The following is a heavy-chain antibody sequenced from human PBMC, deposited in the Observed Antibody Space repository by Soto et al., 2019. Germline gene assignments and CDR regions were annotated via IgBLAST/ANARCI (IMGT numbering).Heavy chain of an antibody. V-gene: IGHV1-46*01. J-gene: IGHJ3*02. CDR1: GYTFINYY. CDR2: INPNGGST. D-gene: IGHD6-19*01. Sequence: QVQLVQSGAEVKKPGASVKVSCKASGYTFINYYMHWVRQAPGQGLEWMGIINPNGGSTTSTQKIQGRVTLTRDTTTNTDNKELSGLRSEEKAVYYCAREKWLVRRNDPFDIWGQGTMVTVSS. CDR3: AREKWLVRRNDPFDI.